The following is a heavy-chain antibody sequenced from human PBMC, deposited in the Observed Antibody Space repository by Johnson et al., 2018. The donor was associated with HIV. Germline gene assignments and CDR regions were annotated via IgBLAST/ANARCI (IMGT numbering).Heavy chain of an antibody. CDR1: GFAFSSYA. J-gene: IGHJ3*01. CDR3: ARARQAAAQMDDIVD. Sequence: QVQLVESGGGVVQPGRSLRLSCAASGFAFSSYAMHWVRQAPGKGLEWVAVISYDGTSKYQADSVKGRFTISRDNSKNTLFMQMNSLRGEDTAVYYCARARQAAAQMDDIVDWDKGTIVTASS. D-gene: IGHD6-13*01. CDR2: ISYDGTSK. V-gene: IGHV3-30*04.